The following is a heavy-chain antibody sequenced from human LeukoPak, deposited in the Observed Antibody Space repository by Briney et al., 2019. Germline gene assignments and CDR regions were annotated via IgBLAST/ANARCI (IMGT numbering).Heavy chain of an antibody. CDR2: IDWDDDK. CDR3: VGVNYYDTSLGCT. D-gene: IGHD3-22*01. CDR1: GFSLSTRGMC. J-gene: IGHJ4*02. V-gene: IGHV2-70*11. Sequence: SGPALVKPTQTLTLTCTFSGFSLSTRGMCVSWIRQPPGKALEWLARIDWDDDKYYSTSLKTRLTISKDTSKNQVVLAVTNMDPVDTATYYCVGVNYYDTSLGCTWGQGTLVTVSS.